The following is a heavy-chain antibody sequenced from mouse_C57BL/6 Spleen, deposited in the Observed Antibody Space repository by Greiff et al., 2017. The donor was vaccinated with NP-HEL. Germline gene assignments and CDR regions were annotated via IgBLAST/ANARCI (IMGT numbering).Heavy chain of an antibody. V-gene: IGHV1-81*01. D-gene: IGHD4-1*01. CDR1: GYTFTSYG. CDR2: IYPRSGNT. CDR3: ARLEGDLTGTPY. J-gene: IGHJ2*01. Sequence: VQLQESGAELARPGASVKLSCKASGYTFTSYGISWVKQRTGQGLEWIGEIYPRSGNTYYNEKFKGKATLTADKSSSTAYMELRSLTSEDSAVYFCARLEGDLTGTPYWGQGTTLTVSS.